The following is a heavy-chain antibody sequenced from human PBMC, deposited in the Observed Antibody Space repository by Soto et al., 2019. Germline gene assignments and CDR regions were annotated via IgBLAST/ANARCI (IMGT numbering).Heavy chain of an antibody. CDR1: GFTLRNYR. CDR2: IDHEGIGT. J-gene: IGHJ4*01. V-gene: IGHV3-74*01. CDR3: GSVFED. Sequence: XGSLRLYCAASGFTLRNYRMHWVRQVPGRGLVWVSRIDHEGIGTSYADSVKGRFTISRDNAKNMVYLEMNSLRAEDTDVYYCGSVFEDWGHGTLVTVSS.